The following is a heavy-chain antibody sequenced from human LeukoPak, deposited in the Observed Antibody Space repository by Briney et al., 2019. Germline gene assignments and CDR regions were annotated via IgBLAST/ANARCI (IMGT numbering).Heavy chain of an antibody. J-gene: IGHJ4*02. Sequence: SETLSLTCTVSGGSINTYYWSWIRQPPGKGLEWIGYTSYSGSTSYNPSLKSRVTITVDTSKNQFSLKLSSVTAADTAVYYCAREGYDSNIYYKADYWGQGTLVTVSS. V-gene: IGHV4-59*01. CDR2: TSYSGST. CDR1: GGSINTYY. CDR3: AREGYDSNIYYKADY. D-gene: IGHD3-22*01.